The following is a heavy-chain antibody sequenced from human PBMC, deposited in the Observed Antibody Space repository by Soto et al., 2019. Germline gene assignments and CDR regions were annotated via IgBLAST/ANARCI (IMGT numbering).Heavy chain of an antibody. CDR3: ARGAWDFWSGYFDY. J-gene: IGHJ4*02. CDR1: GFTFSSYA. D-gene: IGHD3-3*01. V-gene: IGHV3-30-3*01. CDR2: ISYDGSNK. Sequence: VQLVESGGGLVQPGGSLRLSCAASGFTFSSYAMHWVRQAPGKGLEWVAVISYDGSNKYYADSVKGRFTISRDNSKNTLYLQMNSLRAEDTAVYYCARGAWDFWSGYFDYWGQGTLVTVSS.